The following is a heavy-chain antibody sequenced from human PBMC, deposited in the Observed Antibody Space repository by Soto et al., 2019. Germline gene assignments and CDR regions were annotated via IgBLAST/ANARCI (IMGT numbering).Heavy chain of an antibody. Sequence: SETLSLTCTVSGGSISSSSYYWGWIRQPPGKGLEWIGSIYYSGSTYYNPSLKSRVTISVDTSKNQFSLKLSSVTAADTAVYYCAADIVAVPAALGYYYYYGMDVWGQGTTVTVSS. D-gene: IGHD2-2*01. V-gene: IGHV4-39*01. CDR3: AADIVAVPAALGYYYYYGMDV. CDR1: GGSISSSSYY. CDR2: IYYSGST. J-gene: IGHJ6*02.